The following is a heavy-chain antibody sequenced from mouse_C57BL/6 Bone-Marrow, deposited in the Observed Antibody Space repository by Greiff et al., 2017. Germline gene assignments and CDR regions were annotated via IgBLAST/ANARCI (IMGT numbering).Heavy chain of an antibody. D-gene: IGHD1-1*01. J-gene: IGHJ2*01. CDR3: AREGSYYY. CDR1: GYTFTNYW. V-gene: IGHV1-63*01. Sequence: QVQLQQSGAELVRPGTSVKMSCKASGYTFTNYWIGWAKQRPGHGLEWIGDIYPGGGYTNYNEKFKGRATLTSDKSSSTAYMQFSSLTSEDSGIYYCAREGSYYYWGTGTTLTLST. CDR2: IYPGGGYT.